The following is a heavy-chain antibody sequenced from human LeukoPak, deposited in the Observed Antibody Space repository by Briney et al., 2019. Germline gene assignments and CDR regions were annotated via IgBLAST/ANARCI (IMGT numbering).Heavy chain of an antibody. CDR2: IKQDGSDR. Sequence: GGSLRLSCAASGFTFRKYWMSWVRQAPGTGLEWVANIKQDGSDRNYVTSVRGRFTISRDNAESSLYLQMNSLRAEDTAVYYCVRNLAVAGTCFDSWGQGTLVTVSS. D-gene: IGHD6-19*01. CDR1: GFTFRKYW. J-gene: IGHJ4*02. CDR3: VRNLAVAGTCFDS. V-gene: IGHV3-7*01.